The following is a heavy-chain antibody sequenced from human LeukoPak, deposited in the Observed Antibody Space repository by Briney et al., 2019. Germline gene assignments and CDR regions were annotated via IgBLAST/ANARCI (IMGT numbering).Heavy chain of an antibody. D-gene: IGHD6-13*01. Sequence: SETLSLTCTVSGGPISSYYWSWIRQPPGKGLEWIGYIYYSGSTNYNPSLKSRVTISVDTSKNQFSLKLSSVTAADTAVYYCARSRRSSSPDYWGQGTLVTVSS. CDR1: GGPISSYY. J-gene: IGHJ4*02. CDR3: ARSRRSSSPDY. V-gene: IGHV4-59*08. CDR2: IYYSGST.